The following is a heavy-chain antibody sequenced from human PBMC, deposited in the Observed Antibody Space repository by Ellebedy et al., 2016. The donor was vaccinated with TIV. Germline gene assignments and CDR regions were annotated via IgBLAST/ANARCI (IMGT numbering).Heavy chain of an antibody. Sequence: ASVKVSCKASGGTFSSYAISWVRQAPGQGLEWMGGIIPIFGTANYARKFQGRVTITRDMSTSTAYMELSSLRSEDTAVYYCAAEVYYDTSGYPLLDYWGQGTLVTVSS. CDR2: IIPIFGTA. CDR1: GGTFSSYA. V-gene: IGHV1-69*05. J-gene: IGHJ4*02. D-gene: IGHD3-22*01. CDR3: AAEVYYDTSGYPLLDY.